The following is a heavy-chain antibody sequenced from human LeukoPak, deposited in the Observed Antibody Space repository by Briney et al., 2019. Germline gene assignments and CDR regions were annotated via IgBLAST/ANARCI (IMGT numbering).Heavy chain of an antibody. J-gene: IGHJ4*02. D-gene: IGHD2-2*02. Sequence: ASVKVSCKASGGTFSSYAISWVRQAPGQGLEWMGGIIPIFGTANYAQKFQGRVTITADKSTSTAYMELRSLRSDDTAVYYCARSRVVPAAIGIIDYWGQGTLVTVSS. CDR3: ARSRVVPAAIGIIDY. CDR1: GGTFSSYA. CDR2: IIPIFGTA. V-gene: IGHV1-69*06.